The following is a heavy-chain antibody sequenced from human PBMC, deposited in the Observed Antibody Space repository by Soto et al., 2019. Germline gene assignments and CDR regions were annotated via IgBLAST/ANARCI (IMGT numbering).Heavy chain of an antibody. V-gene: IGHV4-4*07. J-gene: IGHJ6*02. CDR3: TRDVYGSTTSGYYYYAMDV. CDR2: IYASGST. D-gene: IGHD2-2*01. Sequence: QVQLQESGPGLVKPSETLSLTCTVSGGSISSYYWSWIRQPAGKGLDCIGRIYASGSTNYNPSLKSRVTMSVDTAKNQVSLRLTSVTAADTAVYYCTRDVYGSTTSGYYYYAMDVWGQGTTVTVSS. CDR1: GGSISSYY.